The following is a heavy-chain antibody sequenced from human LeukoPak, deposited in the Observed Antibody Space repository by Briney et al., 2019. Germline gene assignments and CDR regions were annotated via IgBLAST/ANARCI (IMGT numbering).Heavy chain of an antibody. CDR1: GGSISSYY. CDR2: IYYSGST. V-gene: IGHV4-59*01. Sequence: SETLSLTCTVSGGSISSYYWSWIRQPPGKGLEWIGYIYYSGSTNYNPSLKSRVTISVDASKNQFSLKLSSVTAADTAVYYCASWEVRGADGPDFDYWGQGTLVTVSS. D-gene: IGHD3-10*01. CDR3: ASWEVRGADGPDFDY. J-gene: IGHJ4*02.